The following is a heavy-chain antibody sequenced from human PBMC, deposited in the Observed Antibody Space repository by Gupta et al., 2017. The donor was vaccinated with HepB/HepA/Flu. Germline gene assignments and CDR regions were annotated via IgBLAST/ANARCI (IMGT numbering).Heavy chain of an antibody. CDR3: ARGPTVTTDY. V-gene: IGHV4-39*01. CDR1: GGSISSRTYY. J-gene: IGHJ4*02. Sequence: QLQLQESGPGLVKPSETLSLTCTVSGGSISSRTYYWGWFRQPPGKGLEWIGYIYSSGSTYHNPSLTSRVTISVDTSKNQFSLKLSSVTAADTAVYYCARGPTVTTDYWGQGTLVTVSS. D-gene: IGHD4-17*01. CDR2: IYSSGST.